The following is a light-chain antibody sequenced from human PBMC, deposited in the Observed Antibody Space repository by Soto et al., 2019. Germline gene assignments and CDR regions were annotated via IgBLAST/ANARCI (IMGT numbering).Light chain of an antibody. Sequence: PATLSVSPGERATLSCRASQSVSSKLAWYQQKPGQAPRVLIHGASTRATGIPARFSGSGSGTEFTLTISSLQSEDFAVYYCQHYNDWPPTWTLGQGTKV. CDR3: QHYNDWPPTWT. CDR2: GAS. CDR1: QSVSSK. J-gene: IGKJ1*01. V-gene: IGKV3-15*01.